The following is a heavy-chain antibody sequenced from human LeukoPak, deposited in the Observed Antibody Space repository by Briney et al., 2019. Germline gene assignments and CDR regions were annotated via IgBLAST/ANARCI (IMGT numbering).Heavy chain of an antibody. Sequence: PGGSLRLSCAASGFTFSSHGMHWARQAPGKGLEWVAFIRYDGSNDSYADSVKGRFSISRDNSKNTLYLEMNSLRAEDTAVYYCAKDIRRGYNYGYDQFAYWGQGTLVTVSS. CDR2: IRYDGSND. J-gene: IGHJ4*02. V-gene: IGHV3-30*02. D-gene: IGHD5-18*01. CDR3: AKDIRRGYNYGYDQFAY. CDR1: GFTFSSHG.